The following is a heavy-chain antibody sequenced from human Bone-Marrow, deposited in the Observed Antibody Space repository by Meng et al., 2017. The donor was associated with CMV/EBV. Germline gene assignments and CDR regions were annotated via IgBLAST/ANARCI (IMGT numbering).Heavy chain of an antibody. J-gene: IGHJ4*02. CDR2: ISYDGSNK. V-gene: IGHV3-30-3*01. Sequence: GESLKISCAASGFTFSSYAMHWVRQAPGKGLEWVAVISYDGSNKYYADSVKGRFTISRDNSKNTLYLQMNSLRAEDTAVYYCARVSTPFWGQGTLVTVSS. CDR1: GFTFSSYA. D-gene: IGHD2-15*01. CDR3: ARVSTPF.